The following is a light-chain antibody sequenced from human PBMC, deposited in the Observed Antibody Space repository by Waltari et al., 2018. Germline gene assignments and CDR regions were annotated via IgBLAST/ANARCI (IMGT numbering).Light chain of an antibody. Sequence: DIQMTQSPSSLSASVGDSVTIPCRANQTIRTYVNWYHQTAGKAPKLLIYAASTLTSGVPARVRGSGSGTDFTLTISSLQPEDFATYYCHQSHTAPHTFGQGTKLEIK. V-gene: IGKV1-39*01. CDR1: QTIRTY. CDR3: HQSHTAPHT. J-gene: IGKJ2*01. CDR2: AAS.